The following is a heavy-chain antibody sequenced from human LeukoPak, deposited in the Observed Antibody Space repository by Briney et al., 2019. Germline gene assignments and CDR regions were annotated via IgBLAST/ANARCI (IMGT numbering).Heavy chain of an antibody. Sequence: GGSLRLSSAASGFTFSDYYMSWIRQAPGKGLEWVSYISSSSSYTNYADSVKGRFTISRDNAKNSLYLQMNSLRAEDTAVYYCARVGRGYSYGYGVDYWGQGTLVTVSS. V-gene: IGHV3-11*06. CDR2: ISSSSSYT. CDR3: ARVGRGYSYGYGVDY. CDR1: GFTFSDYY. D-gene: IGHD5-18*01. J-gene: IGHJ4*02.